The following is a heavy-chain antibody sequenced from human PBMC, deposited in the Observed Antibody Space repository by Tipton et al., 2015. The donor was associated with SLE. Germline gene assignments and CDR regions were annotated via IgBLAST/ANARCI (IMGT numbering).Heavy chain of an antibody. V-gene: IGHV3-23*03. CDR1: GFTFSSYA. D-gene: IGHD6-13*01. CDR2: IYSGGST. Sequence: AVSGFTFSSYAMSWVRQAPGKGLEWVSVIYSGGSTYYADSVKGRFTISRDTSKNTLYLQMNSLRPEDTAVYYCAKDQWEAAAVFASWGQGTLVTVSS. J-gene: IGHJ4*02. CDR3: AKDQWEAAAVFAS.